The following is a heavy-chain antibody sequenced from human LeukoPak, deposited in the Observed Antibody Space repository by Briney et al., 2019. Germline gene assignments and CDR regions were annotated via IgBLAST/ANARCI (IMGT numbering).Heavy chain of an antibody. V-gene: IGHV3-30*02. J-gene: IGHJ4*02. CDR1: GFTFSNYG. CDR3: AKDSIQGDTALDY. CDR2: IRYDGSIK. Sequence: GGSLRLSCAASGFTFSNYGMHWVRQAPGKGLGWLAFIRYDGSIKYYADSVKGRFTISTDNSRNTLYLQMNRLRAEDTAVYYCAKDSIQGDTALDYWGQGTLVSVSS. D-gene: IGHD5-18*01.